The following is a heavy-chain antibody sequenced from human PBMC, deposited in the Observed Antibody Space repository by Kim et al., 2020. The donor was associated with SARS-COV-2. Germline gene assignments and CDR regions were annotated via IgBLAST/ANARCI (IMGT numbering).Heavy chain of an antibody. J-gene: IGHJ6*02. CDR3: ARDLITIFGVVIIADGMDV. Sequence: GGSLRLSCAASGFTVSSNYMSWVRQAPGKGLEWVSVIYSGGSTYYADSVKGRFTIYRDNSKNTLYLQMNSLRAEDTAVYYCARDLITIFGVVIIADGMDVWGQGTTVTVSS. D-gene: IGHD3-3*01. V-gene: IGHV3-53*01. CDR1: GFTVSSNY. CDR2: IYSGGST.